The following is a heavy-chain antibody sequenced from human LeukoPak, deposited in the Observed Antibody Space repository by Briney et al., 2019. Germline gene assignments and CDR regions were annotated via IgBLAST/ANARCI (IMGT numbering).Heavy chain of an antibody. CDR2: IKSKTDGGTT. J-gene: IGHJ4*02. Sequence: GGSLRLSCAASGFTFSNAWMSWVRQAPWKGLEWVGRIKSKTDGGTTDYAAPVKGRFTISRDDSKNTLYLQMNSLKTEGTAVYYCTTDRVYMAYFDYWGQGTLVTVSS. V-gene: IGHV3-15*01. CDR3: TTDRVYMAYFDY. D-gene: IGHD6-13*01. CDR1: GFTFSNAW.